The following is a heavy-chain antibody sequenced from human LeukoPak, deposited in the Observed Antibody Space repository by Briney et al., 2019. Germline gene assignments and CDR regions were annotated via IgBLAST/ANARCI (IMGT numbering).Heavy chain of an antibody. D-gene: IGHD5-18*01. V-gene: IGHV4-39*07. CDR3: AREGVVDTATLDY. CDR2: IYHSGST. Sequence: SETLSLTCTVSGGSISSSSYYWGWIRQPPGKGLEWIGSIYHSGSTYYNPSLKSRVTIAVETSKNQFSLKLSSVTAADTAVYYCAREGVVDTATLDYWGQGTLVTVSS. J-gene: IGHJ4*02. CDR1: GGSISSSSYY.